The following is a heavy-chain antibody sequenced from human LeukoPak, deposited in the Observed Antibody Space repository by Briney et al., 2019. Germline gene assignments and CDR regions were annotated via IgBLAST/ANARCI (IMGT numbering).Heavy chain of an antibody. V-gene: IGHV4-31*03. J-gene: IGHJ4*02. CDR1: GGSISSGCYC. CDR3: ARYLTGSSVCIEY. CDR2: IYYSGST. D-gene: IGHD2-8*02. Sequence: SETLSLTCTVSGGSISSGCYCWSWIRQHPGKGLEWIGYIYYSGSTYYNPCLKSRVTISVDTSKNQFCLKLSSVTAADTAVYYCARYLTGSSVCIEYWGQGTLVTVSS.